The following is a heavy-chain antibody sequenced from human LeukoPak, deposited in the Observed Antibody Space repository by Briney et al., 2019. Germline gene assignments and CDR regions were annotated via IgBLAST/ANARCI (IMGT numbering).Heavy chain of an antibody. J-gene: IGHJ4*02. CDR3: ARHGGYCTNGVCYTDY. CDR2: IYHSGST. V-gene: IGHV4-38-2*01. CDR1: GYSISSGYY. D-gene: IGHD2-8*01. Sequence: PSETLSLTCAVSGYSISSGYYWGWIRQPPGKGLECIGSIYHSGSTYYNPSLKSRVTISVDTSKNQFSLKLSSVTAADTAVYYCARHGGYCTNGVCYTDYWGQGTLVTVSS.